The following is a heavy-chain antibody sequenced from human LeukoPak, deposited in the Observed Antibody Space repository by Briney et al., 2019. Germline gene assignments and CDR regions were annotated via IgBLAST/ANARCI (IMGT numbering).Heavy chain of an antibody. J-gene: IGHJ4*02. CDR3: AREYILTRYYGDY. D-gene: IGHD3-9*01. CDR2: INSNSGGT. Sequence: ASVKVSCKASGYTFTGYYMHWVRQAPGQGLEWMGWINSNSGGTKYAQKFQGRVTMTRDTSISTAYMELSGLRSDDTAVYYCAREYILTRYYGDYWGQGTLVTVSS. V-gene: IGHV1-2*02. CDR1: GYTFTGYY.